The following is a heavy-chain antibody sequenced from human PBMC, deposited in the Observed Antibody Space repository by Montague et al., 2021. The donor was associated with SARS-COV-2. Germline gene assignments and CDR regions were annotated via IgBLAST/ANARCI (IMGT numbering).Heavy chain of an antibody. CDR3: ARVISPQNNIVVVGLYYFDY. J-gene: IGHJ4*02. CDR1: GGSISSSSYY. V-gene: IGHV4-39*07. CDR2: IYYSGST. D-gene: IGHD2-15*01. Sequence: SETLSLTCTVSGGSISSSSYYWGWIRQPPGKGLEWIGSIYYSGSTYYNPSLKSRVTISVDTSKNQFSLKLSSVTAADTAVYYCARVISPQNNIVVVGLYYFDYWGQGTLVTVSS.